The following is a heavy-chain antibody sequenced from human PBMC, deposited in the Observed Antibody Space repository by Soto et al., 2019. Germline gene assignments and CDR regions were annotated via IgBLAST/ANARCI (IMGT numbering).Heavy chain of an antibody. CDR2: ISGSGRIT. D-gene: IGHD3-3*01. CDR1: GFIFSSYA. Sequence: GGSLRLSCAASGFIFSSYAMHWVRQAPGKGLEWVSSISGSGRITDYADFVKGRFTISRDSSKDALYLEMNSLRADDTAVYFCAKDPYTDVWSGYFPYFDYWAQGILVTVSS. J-gene: IGHJ4*02. CDR3: AKDPYTDVWSGYFPYFDY. V-gene: IGHV3-23*01.